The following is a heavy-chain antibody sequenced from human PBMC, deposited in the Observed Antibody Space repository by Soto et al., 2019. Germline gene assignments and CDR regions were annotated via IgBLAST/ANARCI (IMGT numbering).Heavy chain of an antibody. Sequence: GESLKISCKGSGYSFTRYWIGWVGQVPGKGLEWMGIIYPGDSDTRYSPSFQGQVTISADKSISTAYRQWSSLKAWDTAMYYCARRIKGCTNGVCFYSYGMDVWGQGTTVTVSS. CDR2: IYPGDSDT. D-gene: IGHD2-8*01. V-gene: IGHV5-51*01. J-gene: IGHJ6*02. CDR3: ARRIKGCTNGVCFYSYGMDV. CDR1: GYSFTRYW.